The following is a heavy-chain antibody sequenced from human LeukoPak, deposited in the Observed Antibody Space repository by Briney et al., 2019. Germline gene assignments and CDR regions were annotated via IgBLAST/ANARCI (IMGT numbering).Heavy chain of an antibody. J-gene: IGHJ4*02. CDR2: INPDGTTT. V-gene: IGHV3-74*01. CDR1: GFTYSNYW. D-gene: IGHD3-16*02. Sequence: GGSLRLSCVGSGFTYSNYWMHWVRQAPGKGPVWVSRINPDGTTTDYADSVKGRFTISRDNAKNLLYLQMNGLRVEDTAVYYCATRGDLSWFGALRHWSQGTLVTVSS. CDR3: ATRGDLSWFGALRH.